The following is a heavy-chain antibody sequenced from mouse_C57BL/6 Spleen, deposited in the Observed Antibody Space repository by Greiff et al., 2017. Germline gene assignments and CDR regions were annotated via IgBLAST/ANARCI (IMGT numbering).Heavy chain of an antibody. J-gene: IGHJ3*01. CDR2: IYPRSGNT. CDR1: GYTFTSYG. D-gene: IGHD1-1*01. CDR3: ARSGTTAY. Sequence: QVQLQQSGAELARPGASVKLSCKASGYTFTSYGISWVKQRPGQGLEWIGEIYPRSGNTYYNEKFKGKATLTADKSSSTAYMELRSLTAEDSAVYFGARSGTTAYWGQGTLVTVSA. V-gene: IGHV1-81*01.